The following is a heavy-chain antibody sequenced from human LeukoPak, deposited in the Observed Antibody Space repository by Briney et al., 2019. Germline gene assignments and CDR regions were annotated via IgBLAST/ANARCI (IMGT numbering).Heavy chain of an antibody. Sequence: PGGSLRLSCVASGFTFSSYEMNWVRQAPGKGLEWVSYISTSGSTIYYADSVEGRFTISRDNAKNSLYLQMNSLRAEDTAVYYCARDCSTSCYAAEDFDYWGQGTLVTVSS. CDR1: GFTFSSYE. D-gene: IGHD2-2*01. CDR2: ISTSGSTI. V-gene: IGHV3-48*03. J-gene: IGHJ4*02. CDR3: ARDCSTSCYAAEDFDY.